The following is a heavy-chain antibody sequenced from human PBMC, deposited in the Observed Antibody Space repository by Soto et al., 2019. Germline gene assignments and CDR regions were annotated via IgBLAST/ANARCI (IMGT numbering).Heavy chain of an antibody. CDR3: AAVDRSVGY. CDR1: GGTLSSFT. J-gene: IGHJ4*02. V-gene: IGHV1-69*02. D-gene: IGHD2-15*01. CDR2: IIPILGIA. Sequence: SVKVSCKVSGGTLSSFTISWVRQAPGQGLEWMGRIIPILGIANYAQKFQGRVTITADKSTSTAYMELSSLRSEDTAVYYCAAVDRSVGYWGQGTLVTVSS.